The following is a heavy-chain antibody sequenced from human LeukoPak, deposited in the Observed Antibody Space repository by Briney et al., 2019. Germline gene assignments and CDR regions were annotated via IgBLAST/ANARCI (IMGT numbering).Heavy chain of an antibody. Sequence: GSSVKVSCKASGGTFSSYAIGWVRQAPGQGLEWMGGIIPIFGTANYAQKFQGRVTITTDESTSTAYMELSRLRSEGTAVYCCARAYSSGWYVDYWGQGTLVTVSS. J-gene: IGHJ4*02. CDR2: IIPIFGTA. CDR1: GGTFSSYA. D-gene: IGHD6-19*01. V-gene: IGHV1-69*05. CDR3: ARAYSSGWYVDY.